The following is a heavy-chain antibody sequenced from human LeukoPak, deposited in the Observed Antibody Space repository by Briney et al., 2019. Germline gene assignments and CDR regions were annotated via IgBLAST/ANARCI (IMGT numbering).Heavy chain of an antibody. Sequence: ASVKVSCKASGYTFTGYYMNWVRQAPGQGLEWMGWMNPNTGYTNYAQNFQGRVTMTRDTSINTAYVELSRLTSDDTAVYYCATDLGTVGASIFDYWGQGTLVTVSS. J-gene: IGHJ4*02. CDR3: ATDLGTVGASIFDY. CDR1: GYTFTGYY. CDR2: MNPNTGYT. V-gene: IGHV1-2*02. D-gene: IGHD1-26*01.